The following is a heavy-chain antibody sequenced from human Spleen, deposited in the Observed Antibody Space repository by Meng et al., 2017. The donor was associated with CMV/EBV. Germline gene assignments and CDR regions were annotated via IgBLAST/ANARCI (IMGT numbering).Heavy chain of an antibody. Sequence: GESLKISFAASGFTFSSYSMNWVRQAPGKGLEWVSAISGSGGDTYYADSVKGRFTISRDNSKNTLYLQMNSLRAEDTAVYYCAKAGGDYVWGSYRYMAYWGQGTLVTVSS. CDR2: ISGSGGDT. J-gene: IGHJ4*02. V-gene: IGHV3-23*01. CDR3: AKAGGDYVWGSYRYMAY. D-gene: IGHD3-16*02. CDR1: GFTFSSYS.